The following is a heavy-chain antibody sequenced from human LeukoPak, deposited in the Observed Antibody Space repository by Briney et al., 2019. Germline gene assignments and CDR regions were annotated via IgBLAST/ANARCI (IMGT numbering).Heavy chain of an antibody. CDR2: IYTSGST. J-gene: IGHJ4*02. D-gene: IGHD1-26*01. V-gene: IGHV4-4*09. Sequence: SETLSLTCTVSGGSISSYYWSWIRRPPGKGLEWIGYIYTSGSTNYNPSLKSRVTISVDTSKNQFSLKLSSVTAADTAVYYCARQIGWELLWYFDYWGQGTLVTVSS. CDR3: ARQIGWELLWYFDY. CDR1: GGSISSYY.